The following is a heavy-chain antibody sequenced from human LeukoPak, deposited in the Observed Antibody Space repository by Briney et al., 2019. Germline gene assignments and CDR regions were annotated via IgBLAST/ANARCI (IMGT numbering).Heavy chain of an antibody. Sequence: GRSLRLSCAASGFTFSSYAMHWVRQAPGKGLEWVAVISYDGSNKYYADSVKGRFTISRDNSKNTLYLQMNSLRAEDTAVYYCARVLAGATYFDYWGQGTLVTVSS. J-gene: IGHJ4*01. CDR2: ISYDGSNK. V-gene: IGHV3-30-3*01. CDR3: ARVLAGATYFDY. D-gene: IGHD1-26*01. CDR1: GFTFSSYA.